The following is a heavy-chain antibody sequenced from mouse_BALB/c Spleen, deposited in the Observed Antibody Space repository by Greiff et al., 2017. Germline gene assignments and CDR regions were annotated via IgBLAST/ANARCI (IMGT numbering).Heavy chain of an antibody. D-gene: IGHD2-1*01. Sequence: EVQLQQTGPELVKPGASVKISCKASGYSFTDYIMLWVKQSHGKSLEWIGNINPYYGSTSYNLKFKGKATLTVDKSSSTAYMQLNSLTSEDSAVYYCAYGNYNAMDYWGQGTSVTVSS. CDR3: AYGNYNAMDY. J-gene: IGHJ4*01. CDR2: INPYYGST. V-gene: IGHV1-39*01. CDR1: GYSFTDYI.